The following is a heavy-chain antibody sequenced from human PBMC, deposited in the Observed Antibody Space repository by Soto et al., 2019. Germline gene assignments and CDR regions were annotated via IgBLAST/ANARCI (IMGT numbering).Heavy chain of an antibody. J-gene: IGHJ4*02. CDR1: GDSMSGFD. Sequence: SETLSLTCTVSGDSMSGFDGSWIRQTPGKGLEWIGYVNYVGRTSYYSASLQSRVTISLDSSKNQFSLILSSVTAADTAVYFCARFRRNYFDYWGQGTQVSVSS. CDR2: VNYVGRTS. V-gene: IGHV4-59*01. CDR3: ARFRRNYFDY. D-gene: IGHD3-10*01.